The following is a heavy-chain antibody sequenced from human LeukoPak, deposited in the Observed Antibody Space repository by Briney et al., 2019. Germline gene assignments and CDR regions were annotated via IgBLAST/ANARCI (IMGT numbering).Heavy chain of an antibody. CDR2: MNPNSGNI. CDR1: GYTFTSYD. Sequence: VASVKVSCKASGYTFTSYDINWVRQATGQGLEWMGWMNPNSGNIGYAQEFQGRVTITRNTSISTAYMELSSLRSEDTAVYYCAKYSSSWYEDAFDIWGQGTMVTVSS. D-gene: IGHD6-13*01. J-gene: IGHJ3*02. V-gene: IGHV1-8*03. CDR3: AKYSSSWYEDAFDI.